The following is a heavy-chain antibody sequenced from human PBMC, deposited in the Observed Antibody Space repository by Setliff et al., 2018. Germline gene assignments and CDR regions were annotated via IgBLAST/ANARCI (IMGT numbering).Heavy chain of an antibody. D-gene: IGHD3-3*01. Sequence: SVKVSCKASGGAFSSYAISWVRQAPGQGLEWMGKIIPIFGTANYAQKFQGRVTIIADKSTSTAYMELSSLRSEDTAVYYCARGWGVITIFGMDYYMDVWGKGTTVTVS. CDR3: ARGWGVITIFGMDYYMDV. J-gene: IGHJ6*03. CDR1: GGAFSSYA. V-gene: IGHV1-69*06. CDR2: IIPIFGTA.